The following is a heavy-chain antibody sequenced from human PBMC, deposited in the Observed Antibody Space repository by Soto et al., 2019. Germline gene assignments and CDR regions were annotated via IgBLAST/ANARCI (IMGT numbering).Heavy chain of an antibody. CDR3: AKDPNSTIRFNWLDP. D-gene: IGHD2-2*01. V-gene: IGHV3-23*01. CDR1: GFTFSSYA. Sequence: EVQLSESGGGLVQPGGSLRLSCAASGFTFSSYAMSWVRQAPGKGLEWVWGSSGSGSGTYYADSVKGRFTISRDNSKKTLYLQMSRLRAEATAIYYFAKDPNSTIRFNWLDPWGQGTLVTFSS. J-gene: IGHJ5*02. CDR2: SSGSGSGT.